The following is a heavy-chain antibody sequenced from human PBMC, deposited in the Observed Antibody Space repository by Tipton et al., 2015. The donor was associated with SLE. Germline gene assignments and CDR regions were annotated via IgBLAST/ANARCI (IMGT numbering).Heavy chain of an antibody. V-gene: IGHV3-49*04. CDR2: ITSKAYGGTT. D-gene: IGHD3-3*01. CDR1: GFPFADYP. Sequence: SLRLSCSASGFPFADYPMTWVRQAPGKGLEWVGLITSKAYGGTTEYSASVKGRFTISRDDSKSIAYLQMNSLKIEDTAVYYCSSGIAIFGVLKYYLDHWGPGTLVTVSS. CDR3: SSGIAIFGVLKYYLDH. J-gene: IGHJ4*02.